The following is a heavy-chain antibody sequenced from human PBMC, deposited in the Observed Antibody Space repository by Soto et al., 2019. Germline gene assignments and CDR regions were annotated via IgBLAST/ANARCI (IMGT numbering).Heavy chain of an antibody. D-gene: IGHD6-19*01. CDR2: MIAKAKSYPT. CDR1: GFTFSDSA. V-gene: IGHV3-73*01. Sequence: PGGSLRLSSAASGFTFSDSAMHWVRQASGKGLEWVGRMIAKAKSYPTAYAASVKGRFTIFRDDSKITTYLQMSRLKNEDTAVYYCARVGAVAGPSGNYYYGLDVWGQGTTVTVSS. CDR3: ARVGAVAGPSGNYYYGLDV. J-gene: IGHJ6*02.